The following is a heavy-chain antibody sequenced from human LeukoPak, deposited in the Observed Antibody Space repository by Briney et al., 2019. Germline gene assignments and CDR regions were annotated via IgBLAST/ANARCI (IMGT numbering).Heavy chain of an antibody. V-gene: IGHV3-33*01. D-gene: IGHD6-13*01. CDR2: IWYDGSNK. J-gene: IGHJ6*02. Sequence: GRSLRLSCAASGFXFSSYGIHWVRQAPGKGLEWVAVIWYDGSNKYYADSVKGRFTISRDNSKNTLYLQMNSLRAEDTAVYYCARDGPRGISSWYPPIYYYYGMDVWGQGTTVTVSS. CDR1: GFXFSSYG. CDR3: ARDGPRGISSWYPPIYYYYGMDV.